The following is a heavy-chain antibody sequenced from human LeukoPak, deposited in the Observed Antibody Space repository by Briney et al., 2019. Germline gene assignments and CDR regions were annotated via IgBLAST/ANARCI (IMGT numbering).Heavy chain of an antibody. J-gene: IGHJ3*02. V-gene: IGHV3-23*01. D-gene: IGHD3-22*01. CDR1: GFTFSTYG. CDR3: ARADSYTMDAFDI. Sequence: GGTLRLSCAASGFTFSTYGMSWVRQAPGKGLEWVSAISGSGGSTNYADSVKGRFTISRDNSKNTLYLQMNSLRAEDTAVYYCARADSYTMDAFDIWGQGTMVTVSS. CDR2: ISGSGGST.